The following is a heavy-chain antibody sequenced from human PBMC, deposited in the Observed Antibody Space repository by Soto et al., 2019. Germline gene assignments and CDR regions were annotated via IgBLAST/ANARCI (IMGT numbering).Heavy chain of an antibody. CDR3: ARDLWGYCGTDCSPLDV. CDR2: MYNTGST. J-gene: IGHJ6*02. D-gene: IGHD2-21*02. Sequence: QVQLQESGPGLVKPSETLSLTCTVSGGSISGYYWSWIRQPPGKGLEWMGYMYNTGSTVYNPSFKSRVTISVDTSTRQLSLRLNSVAAADTAVYYCARDLWGYCGTDCSPLDVWGQGTTVTVSS. V-gene: IGHV4-59*01. CDR1: GGSISGYY.